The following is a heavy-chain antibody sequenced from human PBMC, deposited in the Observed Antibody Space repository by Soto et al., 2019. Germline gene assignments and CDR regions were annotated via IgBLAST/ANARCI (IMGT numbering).Heavy chain of an antibody. Sequence: QVQLVESGGRVVQPGGSLRLSCAASGFTFSSYAMHWVRQAPGKGLEWVAVISYDGSNKYYADSVKGRFTISRDNSKNTLYLQMNSLRAEDTAVYYCAREAGVVVVVAAIDAFDIWGQGTMVTVSS. CDR2: ISYDGSNK. J-gene: IGHJ3*02. CDR3: AREAGVVVVVAAIDAFDI. CDR1: GFTFSSYA. V-gene: IGHV3-30-3*01. D-gene: IGHD2-15*01.